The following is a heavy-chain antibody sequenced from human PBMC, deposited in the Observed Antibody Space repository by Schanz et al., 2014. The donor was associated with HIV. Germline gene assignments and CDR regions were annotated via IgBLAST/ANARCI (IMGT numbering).Heavy chain of an antibody. J-gene: IGHJ6*02. CDR3: GRGTRYERDYVGPRSDGMDV. D-gene: IGHD4-17*01. CDR2: INHSGNT. CDR1: GGSFSVYS. Sequence: QVQLQQWGAGLLKPSETLSLTCAVYGGSFSVYSWSWIRQPPGKGLEWIGEINHSGNTYKKPSLKSRVTISVDPSKNQCSRNLTSVTAADTAVYFCGRGTRYERDYVGPRSDGMDVWGQGTTVIVSS. V-gene: IGHV4-34*01.